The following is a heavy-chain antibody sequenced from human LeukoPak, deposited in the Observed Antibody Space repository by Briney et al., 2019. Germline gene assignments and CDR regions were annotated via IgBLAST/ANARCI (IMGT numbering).Heavy chain of an antibody. CDR2: ISGDGGST. CDR3: AKVFWAGAYCGGDCFAAFDI. J-gene: IGHJ3*02. CDR1: GFTFDDYA. V-gene: IGHV3-43*02. D-gene: IGHD2-21*02. Sequence: PGGSLRLSCAASGFTFDDYAMHWVRQAPGKGLEWVSLISGDGGSTYHADSVKGRSTISRDNSKNSLYLQMNSLRTEDTALYYCAKVFWAGAYCGGDCFAAFDIWGQGTMVTVSS.